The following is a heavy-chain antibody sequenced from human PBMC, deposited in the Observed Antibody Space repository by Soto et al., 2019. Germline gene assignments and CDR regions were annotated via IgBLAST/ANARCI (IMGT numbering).Heavy chain of an antibody. V-gene: IGHV1-18*01. CDR3: ALVDNYVTPTPQDV. J-gene: IGHJ6*02. CDR1: GYIFVNYG. CDR2: ISPYTGDT. Sequence: QVQLVQSGDEMKKPGASVRVSCKASGYIFVNYGIAWVRQAPGQGLEWMGWISPYTGDTHSASKVQGRLTMTTDTSTSSADMDRASLTCDNPAVYSLALVDNYVTPTPQDVWGQGTTVTVSS. D-gene: IGHD3-16*01.